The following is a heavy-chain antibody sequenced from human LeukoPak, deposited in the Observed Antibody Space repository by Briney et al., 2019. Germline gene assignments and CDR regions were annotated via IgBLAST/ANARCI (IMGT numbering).Heavy chain of an antibody. J-gene: IGHJ4*02. D-gene: IGHD2-15*01. V-gene: IGHV1-69*04. CDR1: GGTFSSYA. Sequence: ASVKVSCKASGGTFSSYAISWVRQAPGQGLEWMGRIIPILGIANYAQKFQGRVTITADKSTSTAYMELSSLRSEDTAVYYCAREGGGWYFDYWGQGTLVTVSS. CDR3: AREGGGWYFDY. CDR2: IIPILGIA.